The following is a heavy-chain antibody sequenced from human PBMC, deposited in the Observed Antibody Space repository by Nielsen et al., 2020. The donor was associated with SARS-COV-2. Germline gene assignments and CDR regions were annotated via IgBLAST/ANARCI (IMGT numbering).Heavy chain of an antibody. CDR3: ARDVDTAMDPYFDY. Sequence: LSLTCAASGFTFSDYYMSWIRQAPGKGLEWVSYISSSGSTIYYADSVKGRFTISRDNAKNSLYLQMNSLRAEDTAVYYCARDVDTAMDPYFDYWGQGTLVTVSS. V-gene: IGHV3-11*04. J-gene: IGHJ4*02. CDR1: GFTFSDYY. D-gene: IGHD5-18*01. CDR2: ISSSGSTI.